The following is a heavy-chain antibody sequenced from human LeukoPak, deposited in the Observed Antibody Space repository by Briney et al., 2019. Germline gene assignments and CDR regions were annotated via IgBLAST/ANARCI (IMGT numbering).Heavy chain of an antibody. V-gene: IGHV3-9*01. J-gene: IGHJ4*02. CDR3: AKGGIAAPFDY. CDR2: ISWNSGSI. Sequence: GGSLRLSCAASGFTFRSFAMSWVRQAPGKGLEWVSGISWNSGSIAYADSVKGRFTISRDNAKNSLYLQMNSLIAEDTAVYYCAKGGIAAPFDYWGQGTLVTVSS. CDR1: GFTFRSFA. D-gene: IGHD6-13*01.